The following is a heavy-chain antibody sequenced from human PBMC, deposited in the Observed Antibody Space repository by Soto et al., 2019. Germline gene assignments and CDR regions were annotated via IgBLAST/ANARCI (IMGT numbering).Heavy chain of an antibody. CDR1: GFTFSSYG. D-gene: IGHD2-21*01. CDR3: AKEGGEPYYYYYYMDV. CDR2: ISYDGSNK. J-gene: IGHJ6*03. Sequence: QVQLVESGGGVVQPGRSLRLSCAASGFTFSSYGMHWVRQAPGKGLEWVAVISYDGSNKYYADSVKGRFTISRDNSKNTLYLQMNSLRAEDKAVYYCAKEGGEPYYYYYYMDVWGKGTTVTVSS. V-gene: IGHV3-30*18.